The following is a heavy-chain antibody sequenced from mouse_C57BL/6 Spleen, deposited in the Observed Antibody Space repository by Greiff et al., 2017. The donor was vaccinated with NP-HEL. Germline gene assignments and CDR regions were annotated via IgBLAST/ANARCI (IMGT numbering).Heavy chain of an antibody. V-gene: IGHV1-74*01. Sequence: QVQLQQPGAELVKPGASVKVSCKASGYTFTSYWMHWVKQRPGQGLEWIGRIHPSDSDTNYNQKFKGKATLTVDKSSSTAYMQLRSLTSEYSAVYYCVHQRDYAYFEDGGQGTTLTVSS. CDR3: VHQRDYAYFED. CDR1: GYTFTSYW. J-gene: IGHJ2*01. D-gene: IGHD1-1*01. CDR2: IHPSDSDT.